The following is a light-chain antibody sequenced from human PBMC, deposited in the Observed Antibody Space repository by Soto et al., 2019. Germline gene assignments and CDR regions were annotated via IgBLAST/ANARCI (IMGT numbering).Light chain of an antibody. V-gene: IGKV3-20*01. CDR1: QSVSSSY. CDR3: QQYGSSPT. CDR2: GAY. Sequence: EIVLTQSPGTLSLSPGERATLSCRASQSVSSSYLAWYQQKPGQAPRLLIYGAYSRATGIPDRFSGSGAGTDFTLTISRLEPEDFAVYYCQQYGSSPTFGQPTNVEIK. J-gene: IGKJ1*01.